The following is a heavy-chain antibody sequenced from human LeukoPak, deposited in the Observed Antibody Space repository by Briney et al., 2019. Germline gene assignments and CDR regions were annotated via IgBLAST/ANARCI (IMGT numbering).Heavy chain of an antibody. D-gene: IGHD3-22*01. Sequence: GESLKISCKGSGYSFTSYWIDWVRQMPGKGLQWMGIMYPGDSEWMGIIYSGDSDTRYSPSFQGQFTISADKSISTAYLQWSSLKPSDTAMYYCARRSSYSSGYYDYWGQGTLVTVS. V-gene: IGHV5-51*01. CDR3: ARRSSYSSGYYDY. J-gene: IGHJ4*02. CDR2: IYSGDSDT. CDR1: GYSFTSYW.